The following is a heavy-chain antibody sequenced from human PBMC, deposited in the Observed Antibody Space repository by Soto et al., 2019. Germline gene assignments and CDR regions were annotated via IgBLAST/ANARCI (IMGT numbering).Heavy chain of an antibody. Sequence: GGSLRLSCAASGFTFSSYGMHWVRQAPGKGLEWVAVIWYDGSNKYYADSVKGRFTISRDNSKNTLYLQMNSLRAEDTAVYYGAREGGESCSGGSCYSNWGAYFDYWGQGTLVTVSS. V-gene: IGHV3-33*01. CDR1: GFTFSSYG. CDR2: IWYDGSNK. D-gene: IGHD2-15*01. CDR3: AREGGESCSGGSCYSNWGAYFDY. J-gene: IGHJ4*02.